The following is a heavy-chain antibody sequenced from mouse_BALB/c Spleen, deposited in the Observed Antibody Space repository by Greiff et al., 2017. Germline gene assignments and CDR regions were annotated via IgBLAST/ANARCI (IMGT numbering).Heavy chain of an antibody. D-gene: IGHD1-1*01. Sequence: QVQLQQSGPELVKPGASVKMSCKASGYTFTSYYIHWVKQRPGQGLEWIGWIYPGDGSTKYNEKFKGKTTLTADKSSSTAYMLLSSLTSEDSAIYFCARDGRRAYWGQGTLVTVSA. CDR2: IYPGDGST. CDR1: GYTFTSYY. J-gene: IGHJ3*01. V-gene: IGHV1S56*01. CDR3: ARDGRRAY.